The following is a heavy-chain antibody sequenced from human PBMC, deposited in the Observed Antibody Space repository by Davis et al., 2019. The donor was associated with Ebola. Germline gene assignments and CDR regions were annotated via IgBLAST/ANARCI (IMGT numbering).Heavy chain of an antibody. Sequence: MLSETLSLTCTVSGGSISSYYWSWIRQPPGKGLEWIGYIYYSGSTNYNPSLKSRVTISVDTSKNQFSLKLSSVTAADTAVYYCARARFGVVSNYYYYYGMDVWGQGTTVTVSS. CDR2: IYYSGST. CDR1: GGSISSYY. V-gene: IGHV4-59*01. D-gene: IGHD3-3*01. CDR3: ARARFGVVSNYYYYYGMDV. J-gene: IGHJ6*02.